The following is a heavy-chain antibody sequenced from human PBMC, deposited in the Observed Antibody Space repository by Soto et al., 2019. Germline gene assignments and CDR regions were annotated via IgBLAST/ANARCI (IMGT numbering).Heavy chain of an antibody. Sequence: SVKVSCKASGGTFSSYAISWVRQAPGQGLEWMGVIIPIFGTSNYAQKFQGRVTITADDSTSTAYMELSSLRSEDTAMYYCARGRYSGSYSVCDYWGQGTLVTVSS. CDR2: IIPIFGTS. CDR3: ARGRYSGSYSVCDY. V-gene: IGHV1-69*13. J-gene: IGHJ4*02. D-gene: IGHD1-26*01. CDR1: GGTFSSYA.